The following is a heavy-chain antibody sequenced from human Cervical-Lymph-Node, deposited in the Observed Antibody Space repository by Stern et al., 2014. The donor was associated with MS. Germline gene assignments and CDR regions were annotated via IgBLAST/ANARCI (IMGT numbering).Heavy chain of an antibody. CDR2: MSFVGGNK. CDR3: MGVGDAMHV. Sequence: QVQLVQSGGGVVQPGRSLTLSCAASGFSLSNSAMHWVRQAPGKGLEWVAVMSFVGGNKKYGDSVKGRFSISRDMANNTLFLKMNSLRLEDTAVYYCMGVGDAMHVWGQGTTVIVSS. CDR1: GFSLSNSA. J-gene: IGHJ6*02. V-gene: IGHV3-30*03.